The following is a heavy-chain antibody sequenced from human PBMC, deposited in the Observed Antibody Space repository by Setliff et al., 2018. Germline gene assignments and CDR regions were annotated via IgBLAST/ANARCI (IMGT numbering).Heavy chain of an antibody. CDR3: ARDPGPHAAHFRALGYGMDV. CDR2: IYSGGST. CDR1: GFTVTDNY. Sequence: GGSLRLSCAASGFTVTDNYMSWVRQAPGRGLEWVSIIYSGGSTYYGDSVKGRFTISRDKSKNTVFLQMNSLRAEDTAVYYCARDPGPHAAHFRALGYGMDVWGQGTTVTSP. D-gene: IGHD6-13*01. V-gene: IGHV3-66*01. J-gene: IGHJ6*02.